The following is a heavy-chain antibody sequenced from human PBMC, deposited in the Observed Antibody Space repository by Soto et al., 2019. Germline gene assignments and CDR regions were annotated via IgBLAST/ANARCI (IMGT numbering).Heavy chain of an antibody. J-gene: IGHJ4*02. V-gene: IGHV3-23*01. Sequence: EVQLLESGGGLVQPGGSLRLSCATSGFTFSGYAMTWVRQAPGKGLNWVSAITSGGDTFFADSVKGRFTISRDHSKNTFYLQMNSLTAEDTAVYYCVKSQSSGAFRFFFDYWGQGTLVTVSS. D-gene: IGHD3-22*01. CDR3: VKSQSSGAFRFFFDY. CDR2: ITSGGDT. CDR1: GFTFSGYA.